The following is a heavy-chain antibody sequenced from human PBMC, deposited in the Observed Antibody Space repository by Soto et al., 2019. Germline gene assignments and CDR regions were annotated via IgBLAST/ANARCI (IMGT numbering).Heavy chain of an antibody. CDR1: GFTFSSYG. Sequence: PGGSLRLSCAASGFTFSSYGMHWVRQAPGKGLEWVAVISYDGSNKYYADSVKGRFTISRDNSKNTLYLQMNSLRAEDTAVYYCAKDGPHYYDSSGYLKSSRYFDYWGQGTLVTVSS. V-gene: IGHV3-30*18. CDR3: AKDGPHYYDSSGYLKSSRYFDY. CDR2: ISYDGSNK. J-gene: IGHJ4*02. D-gene: IGHD3-22*01.